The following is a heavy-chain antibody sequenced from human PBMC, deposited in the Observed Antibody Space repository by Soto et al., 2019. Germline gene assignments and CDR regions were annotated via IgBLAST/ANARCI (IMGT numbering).Heavy chain of an antibody. J-gene: IGHJ6*02. D-gene: IGHD2-2*01. V-gene: IGHV4-39*01. CDR1: SAPVSSSTYT. CDR2: IYYSGST. Sequence: QLQLQESGPGLVKPSETLSLTCTVSSAPVSSSTYTWGWIRQPPGKGLGWIGSIYYSGSTYYNPSLNSRVTVSVDTSTTTSSLMVTSVTAADQAVYYCARLNGSCIRSSLHGPYAMDVWGQGTTVTVSS. CDR3: ARLNGSCIRSSLHGPYAMDV.